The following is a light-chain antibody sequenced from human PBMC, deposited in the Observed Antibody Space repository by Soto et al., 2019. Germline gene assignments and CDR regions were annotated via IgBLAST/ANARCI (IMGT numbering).Light chain of an antibody. CDR3: QQYGSSPLT. CDR2: GAS. Sequence: EIVLTQSPGTLSLSPGERATLSCRASQSVNSNFLAWYQQKPGQAPRLLIYGASSRATGIPDRFSGSGSGTDFTLTISRLEPADFAVYSCQQYGSSPLTFGGGTEVEIK. J-gene: IGKJ4*01. CDR1: QSVNSNF. V-gene: IGKV3-20*01.